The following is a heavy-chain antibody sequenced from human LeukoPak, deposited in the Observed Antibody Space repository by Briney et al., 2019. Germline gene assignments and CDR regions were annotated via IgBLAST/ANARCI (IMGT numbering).Heavy chain of an antibody. CDR3: ATTRWTSERGGFDY. J-gene: IGHJ4*02. D-gene: IGHD1-1*01. V-gene: IGHV4-34*01. CDR2: TNHSGSA. CDR1: GGSFSGYY. Sequence: SETLSLTCAVYGGSFSGYYWSWIRQAPGKGLEWIGETNHSGSANYNPSLKSRVTISLDTFKNQFSLKVSSVTAADTAMYYCATTRWTSERGGFDYWGQGTLVTVSS.